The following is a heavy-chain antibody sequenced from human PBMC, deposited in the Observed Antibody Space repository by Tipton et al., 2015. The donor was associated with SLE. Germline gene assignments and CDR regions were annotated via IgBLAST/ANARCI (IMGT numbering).Heavy chain of an antibody. J-gene: IGHJ2*01. CDR1: GGSISNSSYY. D-gene: IGHD6-13*01. V-gene: IGHV4-39*01. CDR2: IYYSGRT. Sequence: TLSLTCTVSGGSISNSSYYWAWIRQPPGKGLEWIGSIYYSGRTHYNPSLKSRVAFSVDTSKNQFSLKLSSVTAADTAVYYCASTPTSSWYNWYFDLWGRGTLVTVSS. CDR3: ASTPTSSWYNWYFDL.